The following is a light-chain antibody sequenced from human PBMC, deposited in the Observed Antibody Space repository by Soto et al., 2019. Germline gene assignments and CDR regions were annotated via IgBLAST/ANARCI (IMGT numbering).Light chain of an antibody. J-gene: IGKJ2*01. CDR1: ETVSSN. V-gene: IGKV3-15*01. CDR3: QKYDNWPLFT. CDR2: GAS. Sequence: EIVMTQSPATLSVSPGERATLSCRASETVSSNVAWYQQLPGQAPRLVVYGASTRAPGVPPRFVGSGSGTDFTLTITSLQSADFAVYFCQKYDNWPLFTFGQGTNLEIK.